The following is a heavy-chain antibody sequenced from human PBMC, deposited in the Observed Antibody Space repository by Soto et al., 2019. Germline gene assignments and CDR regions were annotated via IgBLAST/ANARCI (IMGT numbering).Heavy chain of an antibody. J-gene: IGHJ5*02. CDR2: ISSGSRTI. V-gene: IGHV3-48*02. D-gene: IGHD3-22*01. CDR3: ARGADYDSSGIRLNWFDP. Sequence: PGGSLRLSCAASGLTFSSCHMNWVRQAPGKGLEWVSYISSGSRTIFYADSVNGRFTISRDNAKNSLYLQMNSLRDEDTAVYYCARGADYDSSGIRLNWFDPWGQGTPVTVSS. CDR1: GLTFSSCH.